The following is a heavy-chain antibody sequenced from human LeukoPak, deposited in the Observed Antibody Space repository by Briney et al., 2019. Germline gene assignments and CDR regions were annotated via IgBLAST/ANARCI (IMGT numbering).Heavy chain of an antibody. CDR3: ARGVHVYYGMDV. CDR1: GFTFSDYW. Sequence: PGGSLRLSCAASGFTFSDYWMHWVRQAPGKGLVWVSRINGDGRTTHYADSVKGRFTISRDNAMNTLYLQVHSLTADDTAVYYCARGVHVYYGMDVWGQGTTVTVS. V-gene: IGHV3-74*01. J-gene: IGHJ6*02. CDR2: INGDGRTT.